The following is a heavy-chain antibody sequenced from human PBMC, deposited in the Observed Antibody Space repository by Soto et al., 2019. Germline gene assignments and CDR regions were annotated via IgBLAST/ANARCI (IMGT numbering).Heavy chain of an antibody. Sequence: QGQLLQSGDEVKKPGASVRVSCRASGYDFTSYGISWVRQAPGQGLEWVSWISAYNGKRDTAPKFQGRVTMTLDTSTDTAHMELGDLTSADTAVYYCARGRIVASLHAAFEIWGQGTMVAVSS. CDR1: GYDFTSYG. D-gene: IGHD2-21*01. J-gene: IGHJ3*02. V-gene: IGHV1-18*01. CDR2: ISAYNGKR. CDR3: ARGRIVASLHAAFEI.